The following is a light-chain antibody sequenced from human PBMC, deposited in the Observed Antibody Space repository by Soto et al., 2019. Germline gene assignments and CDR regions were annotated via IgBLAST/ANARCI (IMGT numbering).Light chain of an antibody. CDR2: AAS. CDR1: QTISNY. J-gene: IGKJ5*01. V-gene: IGKV1-39*01. Sequence: DVQMTQSPSSLSGSVVDRFTITFLASQTISNYLNWYQQKPGTAPKLLTFAASRLQSGVPSRFIGSGSGTAFTLTISSLKPEDFATYYCQQSYSTPYTFGQGTRLEI. CDR3: QQSYSTPYT.